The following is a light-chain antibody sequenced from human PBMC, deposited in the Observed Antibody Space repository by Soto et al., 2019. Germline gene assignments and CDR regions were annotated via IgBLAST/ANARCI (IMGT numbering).Light chain of an antibody. CDR3: HQYNGWPRT. CDR2: KAS. J-gene: IGKJ1*01. V-gene: IGKV1-5*03. CDR1: QSISSW. Sequence: DIQMTQSPSTLSASVGDRVTITCRASQSISSWLAWYQQKPGTAPKLLIYKASSLQSGVPSRFSGSGSGTEFTLTISSLQPDDFATYYCHQYNGWPRTFGKGSK.